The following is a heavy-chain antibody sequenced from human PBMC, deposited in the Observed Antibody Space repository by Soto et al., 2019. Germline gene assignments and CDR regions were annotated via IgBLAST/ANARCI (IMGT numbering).Heavy chain of an antibody. D-gene: IGHD6-6*01. J-gene: IGHJ5*02. CDR3: ARDPQLYSNWFDP. V-gene: IGHV4-31*03. CDR1: GGSISSGDYY. Sequence: SETLSLTCTVSGGSISSGDYYWSWIRQHPGKGLEWIGYIYYSGSTYYNPSLKSRVTISVDTSKNQFSLKLSSVTAADTAVYYCARDPQLYSNWFDPWGQGTLVTVSS. CDR2: IYYSGST.